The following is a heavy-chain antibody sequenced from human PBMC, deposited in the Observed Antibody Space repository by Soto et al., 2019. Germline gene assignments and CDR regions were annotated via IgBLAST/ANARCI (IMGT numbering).Heavy chain of an antibody. CDR3: ARNFGMDV. CDR2: IYYRTKWYN. Sequence: SQSLSLRFKISVDTCFMKLASWSCISQSPSRGLEWLGRIYYRTKWYNDYAESVKSRITIDPDTSKNQFSLHLNSVTPEDTAVYYCARNFGMDVWRQGTTV. D-gene: IGHD3-3*01. V-gene: IGHV6-1*01. J-gene: IGHJ6*02. CDR1: VDTCFMKLAS.